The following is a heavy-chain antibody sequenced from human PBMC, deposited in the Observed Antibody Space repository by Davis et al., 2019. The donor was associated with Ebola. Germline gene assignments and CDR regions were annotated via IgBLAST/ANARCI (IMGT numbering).Heavy chain of an antibody. V-gene: IGHV3-7*03. CDR1: GFTFSSYW. CDR2: IKQDGSEK. CDR3: TSRGVATRN. D-gene: IGHD5-12*01. J-gene: IGHJ4*02. Sequence: GESLKISCAASGFTFSSYWMSWVRQAPGKGLEWVANIKQDGSEKYYVDSVKGRFTISRDNAKNSLYLQMNSLRAEDTAVYYCTSRGVATRNWGQGTLVTVSS.